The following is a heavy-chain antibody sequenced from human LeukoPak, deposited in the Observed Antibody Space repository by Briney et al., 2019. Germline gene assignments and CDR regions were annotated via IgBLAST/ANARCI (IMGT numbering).Heavy chain of an antibody. CDR1: GGSFSGYY. V-gene: IGHV4-34*01. J-gene: IGHJ3*02. CDR2: INHSGST. D-gene: IGHD5-18*01. CDR3: ARDLPRRGYSYGGGAFGI. Sequence: SETLSLTCAVYGGSFSGYYWSWIRQPPGKGLEWIGEINHSGSTNYNPSLKSRVTISVDTSKNQFSLKLSSVTAADTAVYYCARDLPRRGYSYGGGAFGIWGQGTMVTVSS.